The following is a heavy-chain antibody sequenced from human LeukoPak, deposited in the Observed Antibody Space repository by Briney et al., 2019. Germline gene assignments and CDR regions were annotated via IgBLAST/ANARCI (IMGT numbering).Heavy chain of an antibody. CDR3: ERDGLGYCSGGSCYSSAFDI. J-gene: IGHJ3*02. Sequence: PVGSLRLSCAPSVFTFSSYSMNWVRQAPGKGREWGSSISSSIIYIYYVYSVKGRFTISRDNAKNSLYLQMNSLRAEDKDVYYCERDGLGYCSGGSCYSSAFDIWGQGTMVTVSS. D-gene: IGHD2-15*01. V-gene: IGHV3-21*01. CDR1: VFTFSSYS. CDR2: ISSSIIYI.